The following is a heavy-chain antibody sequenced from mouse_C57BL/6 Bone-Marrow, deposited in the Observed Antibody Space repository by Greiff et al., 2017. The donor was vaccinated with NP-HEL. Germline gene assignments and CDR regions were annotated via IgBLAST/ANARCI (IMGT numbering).Heavy chain of an antibody. V-gene: IGHV8-12*01. D-gene: IGHD1-1*01. J-gene: IGHJ4*01. CDR1: GFSLSTSGMG. CDR2: IYWDDDK. Sequence: QVTLKVSGPGILQSSQTLSLTCSFSGFSLSTSGMGVSWIRQPSGKGLEWLAHIYWDDDKRYNPSLKSRPTISKGTARNQVVRKITSVDTADTATYYWARGNYYGSSPFLYYAMDYWGQGTSVTVSS. CDR3: ARGNYYGSSPFLYYAMDY.